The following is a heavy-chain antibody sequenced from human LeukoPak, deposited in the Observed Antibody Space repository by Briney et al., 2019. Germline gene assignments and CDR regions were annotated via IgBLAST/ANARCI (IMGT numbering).Heavy chain of an antibody. V-gene: IGHV3-30*03. Sequence: GRSLRLSCAASGFTFGSHGMHWIRQAPGKGLEWVAVISQDGSNKDHADSLKGRFSISRDNSKNTLYLQMDSLRSEDTAVYYCARDMSPRYSSSWYRFNPWGRGTLVTVSS. J-gene: IGHJ5*02. D-gene: IGHD6-13*01. CDR3: ARDMSPRYSSSWYRFNP. CDR2: ISQDGSNK. CDR1: GFTFGSHG.